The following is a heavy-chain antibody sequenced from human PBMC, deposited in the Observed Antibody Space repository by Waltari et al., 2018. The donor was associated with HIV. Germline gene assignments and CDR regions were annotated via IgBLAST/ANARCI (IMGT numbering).Heavy chain of an antibody. CDR3: VKEGGYCSGGRCYYYGMDV. V-gene: IGHV3-64D*06. D-gene: IGHD2-15*01. CDR1: GFTFSRYA. J-gene: IGHJ6*02. CDR2: ISNNGHST. Sequence: VPLVESGGGLVQPGGSLRLSCSASGFTFSRYAMHWVRQAPGKGLEYVSAISNNGHSTYYADSVKGRFTISRDNSKNTLNLQMSSLRAEDTAVYYCVKEGGYCSGGRCYYYGMDVWGQGTTVTVSS.